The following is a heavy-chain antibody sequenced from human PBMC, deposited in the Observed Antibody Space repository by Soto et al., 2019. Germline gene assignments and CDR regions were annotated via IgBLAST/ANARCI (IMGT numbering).Heavy chain of an antibody. CDR1: GGSFSGYY. J-gene: IGHJ5*02. Sequence: PSETLSLTCAVYGGSFSGYYWSWIRQPPGKGLEWIGEINHSGSTNYNPSLKSRVTISVDTSKNQFSLKLSSVTAADTAVYYCARNLVPPLVEFDPLGRGTLVTVSS. CDR3: ARNLVPPLVEFDP. V-gene: IGHV4-34*01. CDR2: INHSGST. D-gene: IGHD2-15*01.